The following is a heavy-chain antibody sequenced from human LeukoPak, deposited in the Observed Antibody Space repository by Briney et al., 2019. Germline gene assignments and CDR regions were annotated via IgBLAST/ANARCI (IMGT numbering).Heavy chain of an antibody. J-gene: IGHJ3*02. Sequence: SETLSLTCTVSGGSISSGDYYWSWIRQPAGKGLEWIGRIYTSGSTNYNPSLKSRVTMSVDTSKNQFSLKLSSVTAADTAVYYCARHLAYCTNGVCYTKGDAFDIWGQGTMVTVSS. CDR3: ARHLAYCTNGVCYTKGDAFDI. CDR2: IYTSGST. D-gene: IGHD2-8*01. CDR1: GGSISSGDYY. V-gene: IGHV4-61*02.